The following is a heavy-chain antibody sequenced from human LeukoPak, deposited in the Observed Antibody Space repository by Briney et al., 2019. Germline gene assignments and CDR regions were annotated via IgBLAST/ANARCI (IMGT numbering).Heavy chain of an antibody. CDR3: ARDMDDFWSGYYPRYNWFDP. V-gene: IGHV3-7*01. J-gene: IGHJ5*02. CDR1: GFTFSSYW. CDR2: IKQDGSEK. Sequence: GSLRLSCAASGFTFSSYWKSWVRQAPGKGLEWVANIKQDGSEKYYVDSVKGRFTISRDNAKNSLYLQMNSLRAEDTAVYYCARDMDDFWSGYYPRYNWFDPWGQGTLVTVSS. D-gene: IGHD3-3*01.